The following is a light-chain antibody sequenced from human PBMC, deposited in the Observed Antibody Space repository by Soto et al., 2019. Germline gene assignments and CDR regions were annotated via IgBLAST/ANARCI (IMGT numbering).Light chain of an antibody. CDR3: QSYDTSLSGVI. CDR2: ADN. J-gene: IGLJ2*01. V-gene: IGLV1-40*01. CDR1: SSNIGAGYD. Sequence: QSALTQTPSVSGAPGQKITMSCTGSSSNIGAGYDVHWYQQLPGAAPRLLIYADNNRPSGVPDRFSASNSGTSASLAITGLQGEDEAVYYCQSYDTSLSGVIFGAGTKVTVL.